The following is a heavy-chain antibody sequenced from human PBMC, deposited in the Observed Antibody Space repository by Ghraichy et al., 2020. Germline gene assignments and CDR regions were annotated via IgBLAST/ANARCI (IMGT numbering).Heavy chain of an antibody. CDR3: ARSGAAGRYHYYYGMDV. Sequence: SETLSLTCTVSGYSISSGYYWGWIRQPPGKGLEWIGSISHGGSTNYNPSLKSRVTISEDTSKNQFSLKLRSVTAADTAVYYCARSGAAGRYHYYYGMDVWGQGTKVTVSS. J-gene: IGHJ6*01. V-gene: IGHV4-38-2*02. D-gene: IGHD6-13*01. CDR1: GYSISSGYY. CDR2: ISHGGST.